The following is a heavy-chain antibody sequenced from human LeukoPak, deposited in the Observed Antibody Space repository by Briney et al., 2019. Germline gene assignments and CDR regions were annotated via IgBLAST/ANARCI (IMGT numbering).Heavy chain of an antibody. CDR1: GFTFSNYA. J-gene: IGHJ3*02. V-gene: IGHV3-30-3*01. Sequence: GGSLRLSCAASGFTFSNYAMHWVRQAPGKGLEWVAVISYDGTNKYYADSVKGRFTISRDNSKNTMYLQMNSLRAEDTAMYYCARAPMSYDSSGFGGAFDIWGQGTMVTISS. CDR2: ISYDGTNK. D-gene: IGHD3-22*01. CDR3: ARAPMSYDSSGFGGAFDI.